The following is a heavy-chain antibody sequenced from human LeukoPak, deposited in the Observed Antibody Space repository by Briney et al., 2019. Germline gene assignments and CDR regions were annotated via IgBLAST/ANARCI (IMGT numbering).Heavy chain of an antibody. J-gene: IGHJ5*02. CDR1: GYTFTSYG. CDR3: AEVAGTFWFDP. Sequence: GASVNVSCKASGYTFTSYGISWVRQAPGQGLEGMGWISAYNGNTNYAQKLQGRVTMATDTSTSTAYMELRSLRSHDTAVYYCAEVAGTFWFDPWGQGTLVTVSS. D-gene: IGHD2-15*01. V-gene: IGHV1-18*01. CDR2: ISAYNGNT.